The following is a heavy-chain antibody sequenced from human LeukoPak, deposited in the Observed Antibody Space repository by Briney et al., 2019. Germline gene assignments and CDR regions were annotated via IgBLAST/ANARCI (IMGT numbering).Heavy chain of an antibody. J-gene: IGHJ4*02. D-gene: IGHD3-22*01. CDR2: VYYSGST. CDR3: ARDTYDTSGYTFDY. V-gene: IGHV4-31*03. CDR1: GDSISSGSFY. Sequence: PSETLSLTCSVSGDSISSGSFYWSSIRQHPGKGLEWIGCVYYSGSTYYNPSLKSRVTISVDTSKTQFSLKLNSVTAADTAVYYCARDTYDTSGYTFDYWGQGTLVTVSS.